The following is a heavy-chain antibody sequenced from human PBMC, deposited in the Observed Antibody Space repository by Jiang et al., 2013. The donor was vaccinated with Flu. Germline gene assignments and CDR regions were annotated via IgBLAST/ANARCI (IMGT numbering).Heavy chain of an antibody. D-gene: IGHD3-3*01. Sequence: LLKPSETLSLTCTVSGGSISSSSYYWGWIRQPPGKGLEWIGSIYYSGSTYYNPSLKSRVTISVDTSKNQFSLKLSSVTAADTAVYYCARLRFRSYQYYYYGMDVWGQ. V-gene: IGHV4-39*01. J-gene: IGHJ6*02. CDR2: IYYSGST. CDR3: ARLRFRSYQYYYYGMDV. CDR1: GGSISSSSYY.